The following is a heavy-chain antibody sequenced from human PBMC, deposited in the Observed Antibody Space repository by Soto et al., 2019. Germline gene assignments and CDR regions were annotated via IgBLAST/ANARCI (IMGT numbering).Heavy chain of an antibody. J-gene: IGHJ4*02. V-gene: IGHV1-46*03. CDR1: GYAFTSNS. CDR3: ARRGSGSNSDY. Sequence: ASVKVSCKASGYAFTSNSMQWVRQAPGQGLEWMGIINPNADTTTYAQKFQGRVTMIRDTSTSTVYMELTSLRFEDTAVYYCARRGSGSNSDYWGQGTLVTVSS. CDR2: INPNADTT. D-gene: IGHD3-10*01.